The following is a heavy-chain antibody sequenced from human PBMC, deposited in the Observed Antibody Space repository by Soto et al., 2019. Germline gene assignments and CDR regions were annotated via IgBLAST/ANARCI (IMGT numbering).Heavy chain of an antibody. D-gene: IGHD6-19*01. V-gene: IGHV4-39*01. Sequence: QLQLQESGPGLVKPSETLSLTCTVSGGSISSSSYYWGWIRQPPGKGLEWIGSIYYSGSTYYNPSLKSRFTISVDTFKNQFSLKLSSVTAADTAVYYCARRRRSGYSSGWSRDRYFDLWGRGTLVTVSS. J-gene: IGHJ2*01. CDR3: ARRRRSGYSSGWSRDRYFDL. CDR1: GGSISSSSYY. CDR2: IYYSGST.